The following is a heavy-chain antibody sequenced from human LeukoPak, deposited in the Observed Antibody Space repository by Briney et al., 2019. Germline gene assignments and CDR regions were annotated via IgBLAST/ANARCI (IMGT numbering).Heavy chain of an antibody. D-gene: IGHD6-6*01. V-gene: IGHV3-33*01. CDR2: IWHDGRNK. CDR1: GFTFTNYG. J-gene: IGHJ6*03. CDR3: ARGDEYSSSSSYYYYMDV. Sequence: GGSLRLSCAASGFTFTNYGMHWVRQAPGKGLEWVAVIWHDGRNKYYADSVKGRVTISRDNSKNTLYLQMNSLRAEDTAVYYCARGDEYSSSSSYYYYMDVWGKGTTVTVSS.